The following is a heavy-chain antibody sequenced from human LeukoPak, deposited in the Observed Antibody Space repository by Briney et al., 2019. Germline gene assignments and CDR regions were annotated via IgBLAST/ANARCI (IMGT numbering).Heavy chain of an antibody. CDR3: ATPYSSSWFSFDY. Sequence: SVKVSCKVSGYTLTVLSMHWVLQAPGNGLEWMGGFGPEDGETIYAQKFQGRVTMTEDTSTDTAYMELSSLRSEDTAVYYCATPYSSSWFSFDYWGQGTLVTVSS. V-gene: IGHV1-24*01. J-gene: IGHJ4*02. D-gene: IGHD6-13*01. CDR1: GYTLTVLS. CDR2: FGPEDGET.